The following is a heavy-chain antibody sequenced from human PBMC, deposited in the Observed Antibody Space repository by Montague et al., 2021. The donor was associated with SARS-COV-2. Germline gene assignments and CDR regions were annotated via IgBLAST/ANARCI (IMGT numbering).Heavy chain of an antibody. J-gene: IGHJ4*02. Sequence: PALVKPTQTLTLTCTFSGFSLSTSGVCVGWIRQPPGKALEWLALIYWDDDKPYSPSLKSRLTITKDTSKNQVVLTMTNMDPVDTATYYCAHRYGDYRFDYWGQGTLVTVSS. CDR3: AHRYGDYRFDY. CDR1: GFSLSTSGVC. D-gene: IGHD4-17*01. V-gene: IGHV2-5*02. CDR2: IYWDDDK.